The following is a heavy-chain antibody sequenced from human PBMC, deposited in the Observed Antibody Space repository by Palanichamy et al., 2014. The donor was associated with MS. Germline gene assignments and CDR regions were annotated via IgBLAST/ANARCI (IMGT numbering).Heavy chain of an antibody. CDR2: IYYSGST. CDR3: ARSGISGTTYYFDY. J-gene: IGHJ4*02. Sequence: QVQLQEWPGLVKPSETLSLTCTVSGGSVSSGNYYWSWIRQPPGKGLEWIGYIYYSGSTNYNPSLKSRVTISVDTSKNQFSLKLTSVTAADTAVYYCARSGISGTTYYFDYWGQGTLVTVSS. V-gene: IGHV4-61*01. D-gene: IGHD1-7*01. CDR1: GGSVSSGNYY.